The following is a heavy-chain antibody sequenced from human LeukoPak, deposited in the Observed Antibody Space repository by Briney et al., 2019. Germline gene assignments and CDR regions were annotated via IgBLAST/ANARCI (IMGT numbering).Heavy chain of an antibody. D-gene: IGHD2-8*01. CDR2: VKQDGSEN. J-gene: IGHJ4*02. Sequence: PGGSLRLSCAASGFTFSTYYMTWVRQAPGKGLDWVAGVKQDGSENYYVDSVKGRFTISRDNSQNSLYLQMNSLRAEDTAVYFCARERYCTTSACYVGVPFDYWGQGTLVTVSS. V-gene: IGHV3-7*01. CDR1: GFTFSTYY. CDR3: ARERYCTTSACYVGVPFDY.